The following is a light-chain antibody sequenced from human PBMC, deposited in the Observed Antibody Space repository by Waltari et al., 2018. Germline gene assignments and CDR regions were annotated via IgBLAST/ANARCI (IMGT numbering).Light chain of an antibody. J-gene: IGKJ2*01. Sequence: EIVLTQSPGTLSLSPGDRATLSCRASQSVSASYLAWYQQKPGQPPRLLIYGASGRATGIPDRFSGSGSGTDFTLTISRLEPEDFAVYYCQYYDRSPGYTFGQWTKLDLK. CDR1: QSVSASY. CDR3: QYYDRSPGYT. V-gene: IGKV3-20*01. CDR2: GAS.